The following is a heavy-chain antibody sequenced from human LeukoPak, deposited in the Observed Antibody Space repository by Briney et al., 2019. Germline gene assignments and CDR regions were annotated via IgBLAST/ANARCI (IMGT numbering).Heavy chain of an antibody. CDR1: GGSFSGYN. J-gene: IGHJ4*02. Sequence: PSETLSLTCAVYGGSFSGYNWTWIRQPPGKGLEWIGEINHSGSTDYNPSLKSRVTVSGDTSKNQFSLKLSSMTAADTAVYYCARTIQVAGTLYFDYWGQGTLVTVSS. V-gene: IGHV4-34*01. D-gene: IGHD6-19*01. CDR2: INHSGST. CDR3: ARTIQVAGTLYFDY.